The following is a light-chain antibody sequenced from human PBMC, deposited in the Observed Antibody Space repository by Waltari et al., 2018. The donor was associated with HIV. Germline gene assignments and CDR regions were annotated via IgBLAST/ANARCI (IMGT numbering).Light chain of an antibody. J-gene: IGLJ3*02. V-gene: IGLV1-44*01. CDR2: NDN. Sequence: QSVLTQPPSVSGTPGQGVTISCSRTRPTIATNTVTWYQIIPGTAPKLLMYNDNHRPSGVPDPFSGSRSGTSASLAIGGLQSEDEADYYCAAWDDRLDGQGVLGGGTTLTVL. CDR3: AAWDDRLDGQGV. CDR1: RPTIATNT.